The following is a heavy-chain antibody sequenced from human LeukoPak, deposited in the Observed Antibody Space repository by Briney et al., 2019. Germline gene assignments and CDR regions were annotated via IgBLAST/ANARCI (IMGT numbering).Heavy chain of an antibody. V-gene: IGHV4-59*12. Sequence: SETLSLTCTVSGGSISSYYWSWIRQPPGKGLGWIGYMYYSGSTNYNPSLKSRVTISLDKSKNQFSLRLSSVTAADTAVYYCARYRGASGYHFDYWGQGTLVTVSS. CDR3: ARYRGASGYHFDY. CDR1: GGSISSYY. CDR2: MYYSGST. J-gene: IGHJ4*02. D-gene: IGHD5-12*01.